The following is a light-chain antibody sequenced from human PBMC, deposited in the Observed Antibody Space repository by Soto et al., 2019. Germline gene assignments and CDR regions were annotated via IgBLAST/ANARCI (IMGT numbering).Light chain of an antibody. J-gene: IGLJ1*01. Sequence: HSVRTQPPSASGTPGQRVTISCSVSSSNIGSNTVNWYQQLPGTAPKLLIYSNNQRPSGVPDRFSGSKSGTSASLAISGLQSEDEAHYYCAAWDDSLNGHYVFGTGTRSPS. CDR2: SNN. CDR3: AAWDDSLNGHYV. V-gene: IGLV1-44*01. CDR1: SSNIGSNT.